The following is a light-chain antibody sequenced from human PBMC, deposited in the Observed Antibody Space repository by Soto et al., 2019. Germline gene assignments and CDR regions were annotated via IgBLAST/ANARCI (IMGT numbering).Light chain of an antibody. Sequence: QSALTQPSSVSGSPGQSITISCTGTSSDVGGYNYVSWYQQHPGKAPKLMIYEVSNRPSGVSNSLSGSKSGNTASLTISGLQPEDEADSYCSSYTSSSTLDVFGTGTKLTVL. CDR2: EVS. V-gene: IGLV2-14*01. CDR1: SSDVGGYNY. CDR3: SSYTSSSTLDV. J-gene: IGLJ1*01.